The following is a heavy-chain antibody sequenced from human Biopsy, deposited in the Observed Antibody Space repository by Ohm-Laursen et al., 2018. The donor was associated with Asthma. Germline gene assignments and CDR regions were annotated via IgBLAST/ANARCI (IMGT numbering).Heavy chain of an antibody. D-gene: IGHD3-3*01. CDR3: ARVVNYDFRSGYWFDP. CDR2: IFSNDEK. CDR1: GFSLRNARMG. Sequence: ATQTLTLTSTVSGFSLRNARMGVTWIRQPPGKALEWLAHIFSNDEKSYSTSLKSRITISKDTAKSQVVLTMSNMDPVDTATYYCARVVNYDFRSGYWFDPWGQGTLVTVSS. J-gene: IGHJ5*02. V-gene: IGHV2-26*01.